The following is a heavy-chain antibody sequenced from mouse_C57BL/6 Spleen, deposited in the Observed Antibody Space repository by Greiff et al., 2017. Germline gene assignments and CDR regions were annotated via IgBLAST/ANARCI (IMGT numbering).Heavy chain of an antibody. CDR2: IYPSDSET. J-gene: IGHJ3*01. D-gene: IGHD3-2*02. Sequence: QVQLKESGAELVRPGSSVKLSCKASGYTFTSYWMDWVKQRPGQGLEWIGNIYPSDSETHYNQKFKDKATLTVDKSSSTAYMQLSSLTSEDSAVYYCARGLDSSGPWFAYWGQGTLVTVSA. CDR1: GYTFTSYW. CDR3: ARGLDSSGPWFAY. V-gene: IGHV1-61*01.